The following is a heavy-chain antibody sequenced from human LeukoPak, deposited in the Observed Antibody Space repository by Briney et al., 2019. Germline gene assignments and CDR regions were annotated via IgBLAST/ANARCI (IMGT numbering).Heavy chain of an antibody. CDR2: IIPIFGTA. CDR1: GGTFSSYT. J-gene: IGHJ4*02. CDR3: ARRRSIQLWASFYY. Sequence: SVKVSCKASGGTFSSYTISWVRQAPGQGLEWMGGIIPIFGTANYAQKFQGRVTITADESTSTAYMELSSLRSEDTAVYYCARRRSIQLWASFYYWGQGTLVTVSS. D-gene: IGHD5-18*01. V-gene: IGHV1-69*13.